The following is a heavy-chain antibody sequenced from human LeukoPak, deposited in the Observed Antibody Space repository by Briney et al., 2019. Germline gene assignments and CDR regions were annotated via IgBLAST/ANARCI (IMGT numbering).Heavy chain of an antibody. J-gene: IGHJ4*02. V-gene: IGHV3-21*04. CDR1: GFTFSSYS. CDR3: AKDEEDSSSFGDY. Sequence: GGSLRLSCAASGFTFSSYSMNWVRQAPGKGLEWVSSISSSSSYIYYADSVKGRFTISRDNSKNTLYLQMNSLRAEDTAVYYCAKDEEDSSSFGDYWGQGTLVTVSS. D-gene: IGHD6-6*01. CDR2: ISSSSSYI.